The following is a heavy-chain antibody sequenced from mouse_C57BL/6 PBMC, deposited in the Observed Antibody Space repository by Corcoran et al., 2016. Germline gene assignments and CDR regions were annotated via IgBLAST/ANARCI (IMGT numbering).Heavy chain of an antibody. Sequence: QIQLVQSGPELKKPGETVKISCKASGYTFTTYGMSWVKQAPGKGLKWMGWINTYSGVPTYADDFKGRFAFSLETSASTAYLQINNLKNEDTATYFCASTLYGSSHWYCDVWGTGTTVTVSS. J-gene: IGHJ1*03. CDR1: GYTFTTYG. CDR3: ASTLYGSSHWYCDV. V-gene: IGHV9-3*01. CDR2: INTYSGVP. D-gene: IGHD1-1*01.